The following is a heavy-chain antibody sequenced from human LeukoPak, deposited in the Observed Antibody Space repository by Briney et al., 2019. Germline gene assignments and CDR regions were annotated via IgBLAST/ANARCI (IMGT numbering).Heavy chain of an antibody. CDR2: IYYSGST. CDR3: ARHTTIFGVAIIDI. D-gene: IGHD3-3*01. V-gene: IGHV4-59*08. J-gene: IGHJ3*02. CDR1: DGSISGYY. Sequence: PSETLSLTCTVSDGSISGYYWSWIRQPPGKGLEWIGYIYYSGSTNYNPSLKSRISISVDTSKNQFSLRLSFVTAADTAVYYCARHTTIFGVAIIDIWGQGTMVTVSS.